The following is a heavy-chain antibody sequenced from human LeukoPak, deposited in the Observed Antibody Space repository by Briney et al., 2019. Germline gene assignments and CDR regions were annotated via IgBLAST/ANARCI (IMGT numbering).Heavy chain of an antibody. CDR3: TRHEQDTAMVTNDY. CDR1: GFTFSGSA. V-gene: IGHV3-73*01. D-gene: IGHD5-18*01. Sequence: GGSLRLSCAASGFTFSGSAMHWVRQASGKGLEWVGRIRSKANSYATAYAASVKGRFTISRDDPKNTAYLQMNSLKTEDTAVYYCTRHEQDTAMVTNDYWGQGTLVTVSS. CDR2: IRSKANSYAT. J-gene: IGHJ4*02.